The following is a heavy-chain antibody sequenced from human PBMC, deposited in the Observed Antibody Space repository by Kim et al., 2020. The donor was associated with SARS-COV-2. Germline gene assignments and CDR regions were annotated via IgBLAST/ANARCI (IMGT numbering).Heavy chain of an antibody. J-gene: IGHJ6*02. CDR2: IYPGDSDT. Sequence: GESLKISCKGSGYSFTSYWIGWVRQMPGKGLEWMGIIYPGDSDTRYSPSFQGQVTISADKSISTAYLQWSSLKASDTAMYYCARQPTYSSGSTYYYYYYGMDVWGQGTTVTVSS. D-gene: IGHD6-19*01. CDR3: ARQPTYSSGSTYYYYYYGMDV. CDR1: GYSFTSYW. V-gene: IGHV5-51*01.